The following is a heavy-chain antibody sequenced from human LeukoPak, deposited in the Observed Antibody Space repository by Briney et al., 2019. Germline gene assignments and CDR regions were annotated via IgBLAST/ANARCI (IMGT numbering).Heavy chain of an antibody. V-gene: IGHV3-30*02. Sequence: GGSLRLSCAASGFTFSSYGMHWVRQAPGKGLECVAFIRYDGSNKYYADSVKGRFTISRDNSKNTLYLQMNSLRAEDTAVYYCAKVPTRFLEWLLDYWGQGTLVTVSS. D-gene: IGHD3-3*01. J-gene: IGHJ4*02. CDR2: IRYDGSNK. CDR3: AKVPTRFLEWLLDY. CDR1: GFTFSSYG.